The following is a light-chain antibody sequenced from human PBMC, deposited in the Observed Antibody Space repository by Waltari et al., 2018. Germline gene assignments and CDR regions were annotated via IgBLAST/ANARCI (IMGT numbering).Light chain of an antibody. CDR3: QAWDSSPGV. Sequence: SYELTQPPSVSVSPGQTASITCSGDKLGDKYACWYQQKPGQSHVLVIYKDSKRPSGIPERFSGSNSGNTATLTISWTQAMDEADYYCQAWDSSPGVFGTGTKVTVL. CDR1: KLGDKY. V-gene: IGLV3-1*01. CDR2: KDS. J-gene: IGLJ1*01.